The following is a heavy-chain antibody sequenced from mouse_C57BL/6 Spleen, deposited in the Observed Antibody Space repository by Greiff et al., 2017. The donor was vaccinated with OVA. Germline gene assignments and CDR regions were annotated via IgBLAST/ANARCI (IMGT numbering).Heavy chain of an antibody. J-gene: IGHJ4*01. D-gene: IGHD4-1*01. Sequence: QVQLQQPGAELVKPGASVKLSCKASGYTFTSYWMHWVKQRPGQGLEWIGMIHPNSGSTNYNEKFKSKATLTVDKSSSTAYMQLSSLTSEDSAVYYCARRWDWDAMDYWCQGTSVTVSS. CDR1: GYTFTSYW. CDR2: IHPNSGST. V-gene: IGHV1-64*01. CDR3: ARRWDWDAMDY.